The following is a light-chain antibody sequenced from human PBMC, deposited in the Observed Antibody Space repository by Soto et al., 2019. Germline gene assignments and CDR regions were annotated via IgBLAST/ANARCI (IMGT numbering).Light chain of an antibody. CDR1: SSDVGGYNY. Sequence: HSVLTQPASVSGSPGQSITISCTGTSSDVGGYNYVSWYQHHPGKAPKLMIYDVTNRPSGVSNRFSGSKSGSTASLTISGLQAEDEADYYCSSYTSTRTVGVFGTGTKVTVL. CDR2: DVT. CDR3: SSYTSTRTVGV. V-gene: IGLV2-14*03. J-gene: IGLJ1*01.